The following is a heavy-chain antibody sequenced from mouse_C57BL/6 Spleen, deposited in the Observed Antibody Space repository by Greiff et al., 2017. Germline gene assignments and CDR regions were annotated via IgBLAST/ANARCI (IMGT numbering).Heavy chain of an antibody. V-gene: IGHV1-9*01. D-gene: IGHD1-1*01. Sequence: VQLQQSGAELMKPGASVKLSCKATGYTFTGYWIEWVKQRPGHGLEWIGEFLPGSGSTNYNEKFKGKATFTADTSSNTAYMQLSSLTTEDSAIYYCARGTTVVATSPYFDYWGQGTTLTVSS. CDR2: FLPGSGST. J-gene: IGHJ2*01. CDR1: GYTFTGYW. CDR3: ARGTTVVATSPYFDY.